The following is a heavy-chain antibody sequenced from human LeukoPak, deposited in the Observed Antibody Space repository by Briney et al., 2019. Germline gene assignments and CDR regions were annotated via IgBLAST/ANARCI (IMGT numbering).Heavy chain of an antibody. CDR3: ARFLYSSSSFDY. V-gene: IGHV4-39*01. D-gene: IGHD6-6*01. Sequence: SETLSLTCTVSGGSISSSSCYWGWIRRPPGKALEWIGSIYYSGSTDYNPSLKSRVTISVDTSKKQFSLQLSSVTAADTAVYYCARFLYSSSSFDYWGQGTLVTVSS. J-gene: IGHJ4*01. CDR2: IYYSGST. CDR1: GGSISSSSCY.